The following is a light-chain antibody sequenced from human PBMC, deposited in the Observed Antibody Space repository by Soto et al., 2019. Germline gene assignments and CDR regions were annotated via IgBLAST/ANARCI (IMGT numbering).Light chain of an antibody. CDR3: QQYDYYPYT. Sequence: DIQMTQSPSTLSASVGDRVTITCRASQRISSWLAWYQQKPGEAPKILIYKASTLESGVPSRFSGSGSGTEFTLTISSLQPDDFATYYCQQYDYYPYTFGQGTKLEIK. V-gene: IGKV1-5*03. J-gene: IGKJ2*01. CDR2: KAS. CDR1: QRISSW.